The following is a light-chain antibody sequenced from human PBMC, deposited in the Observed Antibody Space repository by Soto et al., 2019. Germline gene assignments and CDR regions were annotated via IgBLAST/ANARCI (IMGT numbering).Light chain of an antibody. J-gene: IGLJ2*01. CDR2: EVS. CDR3: NSYTSDNTLV. CDR1: SSDVGGYKF. V-gene: IGLV2-14*01. Sequence: QSALTQPASVSGSPGQSITISCTGTSSDVGGYKFVSWYQHHPGKAPKLIIYEVSNRPSGVSSRFSGSKSGNTASLTISGLQAEDEADYYCNSYTSDNTLVFGGGTQLTVL.